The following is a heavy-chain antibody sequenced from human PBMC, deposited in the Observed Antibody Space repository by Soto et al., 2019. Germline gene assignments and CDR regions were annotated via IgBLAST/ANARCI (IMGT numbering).Heavy chain of an antibody. J-gene: IGHJ5*02. CDR3: ARNPLSSSWYFSP. V-gene: IGHV3-66*01. CDR1: VFIVSSNY. Sequence: EVHFVESGGGLFQPWRSLRLSCAASVFIVSSNYMSWVRQAPGKGLEWVSLIYSGGNTFYEDYVKGRFTIARDNCKNTLYLQMNSLRAEDTAIYYCARNPLSSSWYFSPWGQGTLVTVSS. D-gene: IGHD6-13*01. CDR2: IYSGGNT.